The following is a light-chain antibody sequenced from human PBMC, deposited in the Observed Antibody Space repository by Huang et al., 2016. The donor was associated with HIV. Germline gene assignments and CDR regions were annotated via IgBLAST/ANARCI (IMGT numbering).Light chain of an antibody. J-gene: IGKJ2*01. CDR2: TAS. Sequence: EIQMTQSPSSLSASVGDTVTITCRANQNIDIYLNWYQQRPGKAPKLLIYTASSLQTGVPSRFSGSGSGTDFTLTIDSLQPEDFATYYCLQSYSMFRTFGQGTKLDFK. V-gene: IGKV1-39*01. CDR1: QNIDIY. CDR3: LQSYSMFRT.